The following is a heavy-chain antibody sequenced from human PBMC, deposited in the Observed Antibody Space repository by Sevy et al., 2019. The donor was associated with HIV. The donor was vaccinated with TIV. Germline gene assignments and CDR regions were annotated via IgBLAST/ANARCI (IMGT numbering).Heavy chain of an antibody. CDR3: ARDLPLVGPRDYFDY. Sequence: GGSLRLSCAASGFTFSSYSMNWVRQAPGKGLEWVSSISSSSSYIYYADSVKGRFTISRDNAKNSLYLQMNSLRDEDTAVYYCARDLPLVGPRDYFDYWGQGTLVTVSS. CDR2: ISSSSSYI. V-gene: IGHV3-21*01. CDR1: GFTFSSYS. D-gene: IGHD1-26*01. J-gene: IGHJ4*02.